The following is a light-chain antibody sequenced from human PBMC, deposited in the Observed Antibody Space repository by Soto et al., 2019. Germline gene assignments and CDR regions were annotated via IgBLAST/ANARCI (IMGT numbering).Light chain of an antibody. CDR3: QQYINYSS. J-gene: IGKJ4*01. CDR2: EAS. Sequence: DIQMTQSPSTLSAPVGDRVTITCRASQSISSRLAWYQQKPGKAPKLLIYEASKLESGVPSRFSGSGSGTEFTLTISCLQPDDFATYYCQQYINYSSFGGGTKVEIK. CDR1: QSISSR. V-gene: IGKV1-5*03.